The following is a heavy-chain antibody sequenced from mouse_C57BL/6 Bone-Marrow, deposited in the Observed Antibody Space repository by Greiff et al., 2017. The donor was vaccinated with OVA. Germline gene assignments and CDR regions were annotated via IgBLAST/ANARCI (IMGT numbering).Heavy chain of an antibody. CDR3: ATGPNADFSWFAY. J-gene: IGHJ3*01. CDR2: IDPEAGDT. Sequence: VQLKESGAELVKPWASVKLSCTASGFNIKDYYMHWVKQRTEQGLEWIGRIDPEAGDTKSAPKFQGKATITADTSSNTAYLQLSSLTSEDTAVYYCATGPNADFSWFAYWGQGTLVTVSA. V-gene: IGHV14-2*01. D-gene: IGHD4-1*01. CDR1: GFNIKDYY.